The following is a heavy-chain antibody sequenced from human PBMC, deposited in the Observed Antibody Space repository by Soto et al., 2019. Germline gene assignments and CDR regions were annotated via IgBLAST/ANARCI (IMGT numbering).Heavy chain of an antibody. CDR1: GFTFNTYS. CDR2: IWYDGTQK. CDR3: ARAGGTTVTGLWHFDS. D-gene: IGHD4-17*01. V-gene: IGHV3-33*01. J-gene: IGHJ4*02. Sequence: GCLRRSCQASGFTFNTYSMHWVRQPPGKGLEWLAAIWYDGTQKYYADSVKGRFIISRDNSKKTLYLEMNSLRAEDTAVYYCARAGGTTVTGLWHFDSWGQGTLVTVSS.